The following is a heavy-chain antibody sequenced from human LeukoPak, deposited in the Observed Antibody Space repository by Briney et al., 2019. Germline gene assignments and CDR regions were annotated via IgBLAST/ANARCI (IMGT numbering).Heavy chain of an antibody. CDR3: AKDNSITIFGVVHNWFDP. J-gene: IGHJ5*02. CDR1: GFTFSSYG. Sequence: GGSLRLSCAASGFTFSSYGMHWVRQAPGKGLEWVAFIRYDGSNKYYADSVKGRFTISRDNSKNTLYLQMNSLRAEDTAVYYCAKDNSITIFGVVHNWFDPWGQGTLVTVSS. V-gene: IGHV3-30*02. CDR2: IRYDGSNK. D-gene: IGHD3-3*01.